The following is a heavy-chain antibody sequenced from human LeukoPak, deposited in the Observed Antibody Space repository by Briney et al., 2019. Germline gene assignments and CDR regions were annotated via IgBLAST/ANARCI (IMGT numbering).Heavy chain of an antibody. Sequence: GGSLRLSCAASGFTFSSYAMSWVRQAPGKGLEWVSVISGSGGSTCYADSVKGRFTISRDNSKNTLYLQMNSLRAEDTAVYYCAKDRGNYEYSFDYWGQGTLVTVSS. CDR3: AKDRGNYEYSFDY. CDR2: ISGSGGST. V-gene: IGHV3-23*01. D-gene: IGHD1-7*01. J-gene: IGHJ4*02. CDR1: GFTFSSYA.